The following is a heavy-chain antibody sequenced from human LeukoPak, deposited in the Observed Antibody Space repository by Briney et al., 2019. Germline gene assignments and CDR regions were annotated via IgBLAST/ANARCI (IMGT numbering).Heavy chain of an antibody. CDR1: GGSFSGYY. Sequence: SETLSLTCAVHGGSFSGYYWSWIRQPPGKGLEWIGEINHSGSANYNPSLKSRVTISVDTSKNLFSLKLSSVTAADTAVYYCARFVAVAAPRFDYWGQGTLVTVSS. D-gene: IGHD6-19*01. CDR2: INHSGSA. V-gene: IGHV4-34*01. J-gene: IGHJ4*02. CDR3: ARFVAVAAPRFDY.